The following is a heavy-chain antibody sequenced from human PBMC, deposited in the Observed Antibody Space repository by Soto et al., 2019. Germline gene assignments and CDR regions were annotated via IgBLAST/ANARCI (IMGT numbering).Heavy chain of an antibody. CDR1: GYTFTSYY. CDR3: ARDYRIAAAGTWRSFDI. Sequence: QVQLVQSGAEVKKPGASVKVSCKASGYTFTSYYMHWVRQAPGQGLEWMGIINPSGGSTSYAQKFQGRVTMTRDTSTSTVYMELSSLRFEDTAVYYCARDYRIAAAGTWRSFDIWGQGTMVTVSS. V-gene: IGHV1-46*03. D-gene: IGHD6-13*01. CDR2: INPSGGST. J-gene: IGHJ3*02.